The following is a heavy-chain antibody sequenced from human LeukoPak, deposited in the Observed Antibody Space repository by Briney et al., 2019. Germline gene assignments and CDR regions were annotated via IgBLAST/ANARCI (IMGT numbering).Heavy chain of an antibody. CDR3: AKGFDWFFDY. Sequence: GGSLRLSCAASGFTFSSYGMHWVRQAPGKGLEWVAVISYDGSNKYYADSVKGRFTISRDNSKNTLCLQMNSLRAEDTAVYYCAKGFDWFFDYWGQGTLVTVSS. V-gene: IGHV3-30*18. J-gene: IGHJ4*02. CDR2: ISYDGSNK. D-gene: IGHD3-9*01. CDR1: GFTFSSYG.